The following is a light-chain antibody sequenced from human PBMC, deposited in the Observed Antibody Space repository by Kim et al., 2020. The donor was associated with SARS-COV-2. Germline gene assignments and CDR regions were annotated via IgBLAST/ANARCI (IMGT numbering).Light chain of an antibody. CDR1: SSNIGSNT. CDR2: SNN. Sequence: GQGVTISCYGSSSNIGSNTVNCYQQLPGTAPKLLIYSNNQRPSGVPDRFSGSKSGTSASLAISGLQSEDEADYYCAAWDDSLNGYVFGTGTKVTVL. V-gene: IGLV1-44*01. J-gene: IGLJ1*01. CDR3: AAWDDSLNGYV.